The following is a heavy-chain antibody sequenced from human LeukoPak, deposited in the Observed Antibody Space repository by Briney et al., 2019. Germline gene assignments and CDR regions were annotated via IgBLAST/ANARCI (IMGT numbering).Heavy chain of an antibody. J-gene: IGHJ4*02. CDR3: ATTVVVEYYFDY. Sequence: GGSLRLSCAASGFTFSSYGMHWVRQAPGKGLEWVAVIWYDGSNKYYADSVKGRFTISRDNSKNTLYLQMNSLRAEDTAVYYCATTVVVEYYFDYWGQGTLVTVSS. V-gene: IGHV3-30*02. D-gene: IGHD3-22*01. CDR1: GFTFSSYG. CDR2: IWYDGSNK.